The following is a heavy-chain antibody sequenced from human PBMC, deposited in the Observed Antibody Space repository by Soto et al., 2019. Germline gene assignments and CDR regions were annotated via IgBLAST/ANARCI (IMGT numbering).Heavy chain of an antibody. CDR1: GFTFSSYG. CDR3: AKDWGVEMATTYDY. Sequence: QVRLVESGGGVVQPGRSLRLSCAASGFTFSSYGMHWVRQAPGKGLEWVAVISYDGSNKYYADSVKGRFTISRDNSKNTLYLQMNSLRAEDTAVYYCAKDWGVEMATTYDYWGQGTLVTVSS. J-gene: IGHJ4*02. CDR2: ISYDGSNK. D-gene: IGHD3-16*01. V-gene: IGHV3-30*18.